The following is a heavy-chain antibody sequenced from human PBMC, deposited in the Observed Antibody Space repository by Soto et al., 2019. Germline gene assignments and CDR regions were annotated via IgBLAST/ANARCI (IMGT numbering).Heavy chain of an antibody. CDR2: MYSIGIT. CDR1: GDSIGPYY. V-gene: IGHV4-4*07. CDR3: ARDRDLSGLSRSGFDN. Sequence: SETLSLTCTVSGDSIGPYYWNWIRQPAGKGLEWIGRMYSIGITNYNPSLMSRVTMSLDTSKSQFSLRLRSVTAADSAVYYCARDRDLSGLSRSGFDNWGQGTTVTVSP. J-gene: IGHJ4*02. D-gene: IGHD2-15*01.